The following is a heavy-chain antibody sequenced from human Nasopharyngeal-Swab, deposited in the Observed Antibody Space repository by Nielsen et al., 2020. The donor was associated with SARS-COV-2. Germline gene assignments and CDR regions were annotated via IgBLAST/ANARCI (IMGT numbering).Heavy chain of an antibody. CDR2: ISFTGKT. CDR1: GVSMSYFY. CDR3: ARGGGPGDYFIYNNYYLNV. Sequence: SETLSLTCTVSGVSMSYFYWSWLRLSPGEGLEWIGYISFTGKTNYPPSLKSRVTMSVDTSKDQFSLTLTSVTTADTAVYYCARGGGPGDYFIYNNYYLNVWAKGPRSSSP. D-gene: IGHD2-21*01. J-gene: IGHJ6*03. V-gene: IGHV4-59*01.